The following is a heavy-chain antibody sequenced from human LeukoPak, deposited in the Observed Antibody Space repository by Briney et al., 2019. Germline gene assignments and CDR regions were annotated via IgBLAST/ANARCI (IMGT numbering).Heavy chain of an antibody. J-gene: IGHJ4*02. CDR1: RYTFTSYY. V-gene: IGHV1-46*01. D-gene: IGHD4-17*01. CDR2: INPSGGST. CDR3: ARVRGLRGPYYFDY. Sequence: ASVKVSCKASRYTFTSYYMHSVRPAPGQGVEWMGIINPSGGSTNYAQKFQGRVTLTRDTSTRTVYMDLSSLRSDDTAVYYCARVRGLRGPYYFDYWGQGTLVTVSS.